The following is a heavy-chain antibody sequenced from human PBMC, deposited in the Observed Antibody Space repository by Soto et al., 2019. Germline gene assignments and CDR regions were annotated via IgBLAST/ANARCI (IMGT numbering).Heavy chain of an antibody. V-gene: IGHV4-39*01. CDR2: IYHGWNT. CDR1: GDSVSSSTNY. D-gene: IGHD6-19*01. J-gene: IGHJ5*02. CDR3: ARLSGWYRKNWFDP. Sequence: PSETLSLTCTVSGDSVSSSTNYWGWIRQPPGKGLEWIGNIYHGWNTYYSPSLKSRVTISVDTSKNQFSLKLISATAADTAVYYCARLSGWYRKNWFDPWGQGTLVTVSS.